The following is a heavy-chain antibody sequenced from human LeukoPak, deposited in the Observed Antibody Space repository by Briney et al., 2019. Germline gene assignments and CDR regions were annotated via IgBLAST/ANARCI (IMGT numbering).Heavy chain of an antibody. V-gene: IGHV1-18*01. CDR3: ARDPPVYCSGGSCYGDY. D-gene: IGHD2-15*01. Sequence: ASVKVSCKASGYTFTSYGISWVRQAPGQGLEWMGWISAYSGNTNYAQKLQGRVTMTTDTSTSTAYMELGSLRSDDTAVYYCARDPPVYCSGGSCYGDYWGQGTLVTVSS. CDR2: ISAYSGNT. CDR1: GYTFTSYG. J-gene: IGHJ4*02.